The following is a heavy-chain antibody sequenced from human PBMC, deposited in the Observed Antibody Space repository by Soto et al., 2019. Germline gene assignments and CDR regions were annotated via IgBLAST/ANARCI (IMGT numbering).Heavy chain of an antibody. CDR1: GGTFSSYA. CDR3: ARGRSLKRGPYYYGMDV. V-gene: IGHV1-69*06. Sequence: QVQLVQSGAEVKKPGSSVKVSCKASGGTFSSYAISWVRQAPGQGLEWMGGIIPIFGTANYAQKFQGRVTITADKSTSTAYMELSSLRSEGTVVYYCARGRSLKRGPYYYGMDVWGQGTTVTVSS. J-gene: IGHJ6*02. CDR2: IIPIFGTA.